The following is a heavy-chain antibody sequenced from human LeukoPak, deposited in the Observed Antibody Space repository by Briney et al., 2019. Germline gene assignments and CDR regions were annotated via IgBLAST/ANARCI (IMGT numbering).Heavy chain of an antibody. D-gene: IGHD7-27*01. J-gene: IGHJ6*04. CDR3: AKDGLTGVNYYYGMDV. CDR2: ISYDESYK. V-gene: IGHV3-30*18. CDR1: GFSFSSYG. Sequence: GRSLRLSCAASGFSFSSYGIHWVRQAPGKGLEWVAVISYDESYKYFADSVKGRFTISRDNSKNTLYLQMNSLRAEDTAVYYCAKDGLTGVNYYYGMDVWGKGTTVTVSS.